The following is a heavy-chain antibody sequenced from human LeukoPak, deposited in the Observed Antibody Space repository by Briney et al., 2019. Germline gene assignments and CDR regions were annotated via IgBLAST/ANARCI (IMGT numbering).Heavy chain of an antibody. J-gene: IGHJ6*03. Sequence: SETLSLTCTVSGGSISSGSYYWSWIRQPAGKGLEWIGRIYTSGSTNYNPSLKSRVTISVDTSKNQFSLKLSSVTAADTAVYYCARDLVDFWSGPGEDYYYMDVWGKGTTVTVSS. CDR1: GGSISSGSYY. CDR3: ARDLVDFWSGPGEDYYYMDV. D-gene: IGHD3-3*01. V-gene: IGHV4-61*02. CDR2: IYTSGST.